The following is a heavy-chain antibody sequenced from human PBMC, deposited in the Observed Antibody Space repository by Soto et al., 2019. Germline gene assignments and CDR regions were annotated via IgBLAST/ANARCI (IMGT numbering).Heavy chain of an antibody. D-gene: IGHD6-19*01. CDR1: GVTLSSYS. CDR3: ARETGLRSSGWSYYFDF. Sequence: EVPLVESGGGMVQPGGSLRVSCAASGVTLSSYSMHWVRQAPGKGLEWVSYISGSGGTIYYADSVKGRFTISRDNAKNALSVQINSLRDAYTAVYFCARETGLRSSGWSYYFDFWGQGPRVTVSS. V-gene: IGHV3-48*02. CDR2: ISGSGGTI. J-gene: IGHJ4*02.